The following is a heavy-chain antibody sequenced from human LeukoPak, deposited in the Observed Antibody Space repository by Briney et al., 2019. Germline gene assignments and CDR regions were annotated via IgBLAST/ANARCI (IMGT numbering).Heavy chain of an antibody. V-gene: IGHV3-30*03. J-gene: IGHJ3*02. CDR1: GFTFSSYG. CDR3: AHSGHCEGDDAFDI. Sequence: GGSLRLSCAACGFTFSSYGMHWVRQAPGKGLEWVAVISSDGSNKYYADSVKGRFTISRDTAKKTLYLHMNSMRAEDTDVAMCAHSGHCEGDDAFDIWGQGTLVTVSS. D-gene: IGHD1-26*01. CDR2: ISSDGSNK.